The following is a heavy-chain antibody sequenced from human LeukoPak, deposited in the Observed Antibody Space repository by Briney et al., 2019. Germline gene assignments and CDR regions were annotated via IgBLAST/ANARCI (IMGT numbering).Heavy chain of an antibody. CDR3: ARAVYRSGGYYFDY. CDR2: ISYDGSDK. J-gene: IGHJ4*02. D-gene: IGHD6-19*01. CDR1: GFTLSSYA. V-gene: IGHV3-30*04. Sequence: GGSLRLSCAASGFTLSSYAMQWVRQAPGKGLEWVAVISYDGSDKNYADSVKGRFTISRDNSKNTLYLQMNSLRADDTAVYYCARAVYRSGGYYFDYWGQGTLVIVSS.